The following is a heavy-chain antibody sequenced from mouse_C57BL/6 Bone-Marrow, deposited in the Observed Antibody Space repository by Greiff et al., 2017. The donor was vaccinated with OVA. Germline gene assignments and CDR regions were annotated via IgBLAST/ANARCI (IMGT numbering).Heavy chain of an antibody. CDR2: IDPENGDT. CDR1: GFNIKDDY. Sequence: VQLKESGAELVRPGASVKLSCTASGFNIKDDYMHWVKQRPEQGLEWIGWIDPENGDTEYASKFQGKATITADTSSNTAYLQLSSLTSEDTAVYYCTTRRAQAPAYWGQGTLGTVSA. J-gene: IGHJ3*01. V-gene: IGHV14-4*01. D-gene: IGHD3-2*02. CDR3: TTRRAQAPAY.